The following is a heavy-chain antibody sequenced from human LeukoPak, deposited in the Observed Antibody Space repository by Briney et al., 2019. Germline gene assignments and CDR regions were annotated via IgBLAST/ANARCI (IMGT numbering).Heavy chain of an antibody. D-gene: IGHD1-26*01. CDR3: ARGRWELLLDY. Sequence: ASVTVSCTASGYTFTIYYMHWVRQAPGQGHERMGVINPSGGSTSYAQKFQGRVTMTRDTSTSTVYMELSSLRSEDTAVYYCARGRWELLLDYCGQGTLVTVSS. J-gene: IGHJ4*02. CDR1: GYTFTIYY. V-gene: IGHV1-46*01. CDR2: INPSGGST.